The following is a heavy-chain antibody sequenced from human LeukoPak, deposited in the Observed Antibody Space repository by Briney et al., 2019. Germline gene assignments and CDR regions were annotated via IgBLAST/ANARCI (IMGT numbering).Heavy chain of an antibody. CDR1: GFTFSSYS. V-gene: IGHV3-48*01. CDR2: ISSSSSTI. J-gene: IGHJ5*02. CDR3: AREPYYYGSGSHMGSWFDP. Sequence: PGGSLRLSCAASGFTFSSYSMNWVRQAPGKGLEWVSYISSSSSTIYYADSVKGRFTISRDNAKNSLYLQMNSLRAEDTAVYYCAREPYYYGSGSHMGSWFDPWGQGTLVTVSS. D-gene: IGHD3-10*01.